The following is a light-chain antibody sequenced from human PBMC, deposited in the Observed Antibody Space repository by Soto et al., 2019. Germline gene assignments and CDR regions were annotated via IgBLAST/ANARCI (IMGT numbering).Light chain of an antibody. CDR3: QQYNNWPPIN. V-gene: IGKV3D-15*01. CDR2: DAS. CDR1: QSVSYY. J-gene: IGKJ5*01. Sequence: EIVLTQSPGTLSLSPGERATLSCRAIQSVSYYLAWYQQKPGQAPRLLIYDASSRATGVPDRFSGSGSGTEFTLTISSLQSEDFVVYYCQQYNNWPPINFGQGTRLEIK.